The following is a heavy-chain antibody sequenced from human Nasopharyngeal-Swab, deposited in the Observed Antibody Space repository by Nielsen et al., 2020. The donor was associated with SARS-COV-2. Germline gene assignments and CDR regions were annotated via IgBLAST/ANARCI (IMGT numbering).Heavy chain of an antibody. CDR3: AKGGGYSVYYGMDV. J-gene: IGHJ6*02. V-gene: IGHV3-23*01. CDR1: GFTFSSYA. CDR2: ISGSGGST. D-gene: IGHD3-10*01. Sequence: GGSLRPSCAASGFTFSSYAMSWVRQAPGKGLEWVSAISGSGGSTYYADSVKGRFTISRDNSKNTLYLQMNSLRAEDTAVYYCAKGGGYSVYYGMDVWGQGTTVTVSS.